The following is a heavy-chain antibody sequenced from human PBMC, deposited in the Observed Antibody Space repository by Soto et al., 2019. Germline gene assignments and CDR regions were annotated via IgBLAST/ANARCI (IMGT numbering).Heavy chain of an antibody. Sequence: SETLFLTCTVSGGPVKSDFYYWSWIRQPPGKGLEWIGYIYNIMSTNYNPSLRSRVTMSLDTSNNQFSLKLTSVTAADTAVYYCARERRAGNWFDSWGQGTLVTVSS. D-gene: IGHD3-10*01. J-gene: IGHJ5*01. CDR3: ARERRAGNWFDS. CDR2: IYNIMST. V-gene: IGHV4-61*01. CDR1: GGPVKSDFYY.